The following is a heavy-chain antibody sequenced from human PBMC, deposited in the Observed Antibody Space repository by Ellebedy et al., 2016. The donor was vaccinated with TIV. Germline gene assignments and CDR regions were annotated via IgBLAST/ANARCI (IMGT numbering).Heavy chain of an antibody. J-gene: IGHJ3*02. CDR3: TTTKLTYYYGSGRGAFDI. D-gene: IGHD3-10*01. V-gene: IGHV3-21*03. CDR1: EFTFSSYS. Sequence: GESLKISCAASEFTFSSYSMSWVRQAPGKGLEWVSSITSSSSYIYYADSVKGRFTISRDNFKNTLYLQMNSLRAEDTAVYYCTTTKLTYYYGSGRGAFDIWGQGTMVTVSS. CDR2: ITSSSSYI.